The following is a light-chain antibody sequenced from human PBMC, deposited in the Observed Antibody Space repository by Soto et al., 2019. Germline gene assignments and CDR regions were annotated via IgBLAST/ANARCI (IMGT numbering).Light chain of an antibody. CDR3: SSYAGNNNLV. J-gene: IGLJ2*01. CDR2: DVT. V-gene: IGLV2-11*01. Sequence: QSALTQPRSASGSPGQSVSISCTGTISDVAGYNYVSWYQHHPGKAPKLLISDVTKRPSWVPDRFSGSKSGNTASLTISELQAEDEADYYCSSYAGNNNLVFGGGTKLTVL. CDR1: ISDVAGYNY.